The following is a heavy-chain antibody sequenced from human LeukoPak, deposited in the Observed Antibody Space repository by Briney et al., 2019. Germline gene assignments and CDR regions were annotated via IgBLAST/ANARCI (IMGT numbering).Heavy chain of an antibody. Sequence: GGSLRLSCAASGFTVSSNYMSWVRQAPGKGPEWVSVIYSGGSTYYADSVKGRFTISRDNSKNALYLQMNSLRAEDTAVYYCATHAFDIWGQGTMVTVSS. CDR1: GFTVSSNY. CDR3: ATHAFDI. V-gene: IGHV3-66*01. J-gene: IGHJ3*02. CDR2: IYSGGST.